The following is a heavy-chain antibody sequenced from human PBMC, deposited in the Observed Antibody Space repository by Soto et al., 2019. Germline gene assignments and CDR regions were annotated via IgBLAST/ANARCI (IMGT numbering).Heavy chain of an antibody. J-gene: IGHJ6*02. Sequence: GGSLSLSCAASAVPFTGYFMHWVRQAPGKGLEWVAVIRSNGGSTYYADSVKGRFTISRDNSKNTLYLQMSSLRAEDTAVYYCVKARPLSCSSTSCYEGPYYYYGMDVWGQGTTVTVSS. V-gene: IGHV3-64D*08. D-gene: IGHD2-2*01. CDR2: IRSNGGST. CDR3: VKARPLSCSSTSCYEGPYYYYGMDV. CDR1: AVPFTGYF.